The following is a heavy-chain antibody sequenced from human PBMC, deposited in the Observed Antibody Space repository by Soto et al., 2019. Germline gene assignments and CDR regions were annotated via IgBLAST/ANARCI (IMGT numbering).Heavy chain of an antibody. CDR2: IIPIFGTA. V-gene: IGHV1-69*13. J-gene: IGHJ4*02. Sequence: ASVKVSCKASGGTFSSYAISWVRQAPGQGLEWMGGIIPIFGTANYAQKFQGRVTITADESTSTAYMELSSLRSEDTAVYYCASYGGNSKEPPYWGQGTLVTVSS. CDR1: GGTFSSYA. D-gene: IGHD4-17*01. CDR3: ASYGGNSKEPPY.